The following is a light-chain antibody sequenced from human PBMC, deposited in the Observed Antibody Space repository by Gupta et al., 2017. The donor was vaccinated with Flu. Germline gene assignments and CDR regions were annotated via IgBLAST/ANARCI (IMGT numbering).Light chain of an antibody. CDR2: AAS. CDR1: QSISSY. CDR3: QQGDSTSLT. Sequence: DIQMTQSPSSLSASVGDRVTITCRASQSISSYLNWYQQKPGKAPKLLIYAASSLQSGVPSRFSGSGSGTDFTLTISSLQPEDFATYYCQQGDSTSLTFGHGTKVDIK. V-gene: IGKV1-39*01. J-gene: IGKJ3*01.